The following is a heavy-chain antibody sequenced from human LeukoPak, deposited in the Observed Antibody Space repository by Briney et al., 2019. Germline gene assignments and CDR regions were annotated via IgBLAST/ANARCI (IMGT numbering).Heavy chain of an antibody. D-gene: IGHD4-23*01. V-gene: IGHV4-30-4*01. CDR3: ARDRGGNSFWYFDL. CDR2: IYNSGST. CDR1: GGSISSGDYY. J-gene: IGHJ2*01. Sequence: SQTLSLTCTVSGGSISSGDYYWSWIRQPPGKGLEGMGYIYNSGSTYYNPSLKRRVTISIDTSKNQFALKLSSVTAADTAVYYCARDRGGNSFWYFDLWGRGTLVTVSS.